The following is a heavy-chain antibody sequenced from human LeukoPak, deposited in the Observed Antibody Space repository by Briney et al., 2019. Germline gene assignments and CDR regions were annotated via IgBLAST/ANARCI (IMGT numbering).Heavy chain of an antibody. CDR1: GGSFSGYY. CDR3: ARGLGYYGILTGYYSNWFDP. CDR2: INHSGST. D-gene: IGHD3-9*01. Sequence: SETLSLTCAVYGGSFSGYYWSWIRQPPGKGLEWIGEINHSGSTNYNPSLKSRVTISVDTSKNQFSLKLSSVTAADTAVYYCARGLGYYGILTGYYSNWFDPWGQGTLVTVSS. J-gene: IGHJ5*02. V-gene: IGHV4-34*01.